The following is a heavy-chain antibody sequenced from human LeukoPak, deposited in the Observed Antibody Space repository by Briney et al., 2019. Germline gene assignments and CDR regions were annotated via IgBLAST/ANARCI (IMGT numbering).Heavy chain of an antibody. V-gene: IGHV1-18*01. CDR1: GYSFRNYG. D-gene: IGHD3-10*01. CDR3: ARGGGGYYGSGSYLIDH. CDR2: ISVYNGNT. Sequence: ASVKVSCKASGYSFRNYGISWVRQAPGQGLEYMGWISVYNGNTNYAQRLQGRVTMTADTSTSTVYMELRSLRSDDTAVYYCARGGGGYYGSGSYLIDHWGQGTLVTVSS. J-gene: IGHJ4*02.